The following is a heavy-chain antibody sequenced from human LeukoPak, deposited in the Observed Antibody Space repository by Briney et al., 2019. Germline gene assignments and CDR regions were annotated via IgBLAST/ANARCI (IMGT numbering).Heavy chain of an antibody. Sequence: SETLSLTCTVSGGSISSYYWSWIRQPPGKGLEWIGYIYYSGSTNYNPSLKSRVTTSVDTSKNQFSLKLSSVTAADTAVYYCARYYDFYYYMDVWGKGTTVTVSS. CDR2: IYYSGST. V-gene: IGHV4-59*01. CDR3: ARYYDFYYYMDV. J-gene: IGHJ6*03. CDR1: GGSISSYY.